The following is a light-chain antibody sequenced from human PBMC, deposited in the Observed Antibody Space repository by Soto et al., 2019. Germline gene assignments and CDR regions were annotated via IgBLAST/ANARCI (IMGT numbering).Light chain of an antibody. CDR2: KAS. CDR3: QQDNSYPYT. Sequence: DIQMTQSPSTLSASVGDRVIITCRASQSISGWLAWYQQKPGRAPNLLIYKASTLASGVPSRFSGSGSGTEFSLTLSSLLPDDFATYYCQQDNSYPYTFGQGTKLEIK. CDR1: QSISGW. V-gene: IGKV1-5*03. J-gene: IGKJ2*01.